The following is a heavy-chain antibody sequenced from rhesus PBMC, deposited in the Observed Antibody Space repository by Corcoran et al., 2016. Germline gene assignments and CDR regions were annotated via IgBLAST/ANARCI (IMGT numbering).Heavy chain of an antibody. D-gene: IGHD4-23*01. J-gene: IGHJ5-2*02. CDR3: AKDQYEYTNRYSLDV. V-gene: IGHV3S5*01. CDR1: GFTFGHYA. Sequence: EVQLGETGGGLVQPGGSLRLSCAAPGFTFGHYALSWVRQGPGKGLEWVSGLVYSGDTTYYADSVKGRFAISRDNSKNTLSLQMNSLRAEDTAVYYCAKDQYEYTNRYSLDVWGRGVLVTVSS. CDR2: LVYSGDTT.